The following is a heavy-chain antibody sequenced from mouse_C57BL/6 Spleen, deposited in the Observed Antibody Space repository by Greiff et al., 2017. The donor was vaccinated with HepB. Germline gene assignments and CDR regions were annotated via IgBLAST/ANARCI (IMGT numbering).Heavy chain of an antibody. CDR3: ARSKPSSGYVQFAY. V-gene: IGHV1-52*01. Sequence: QVQLQQPGAELVRPGSSVKLSCKASGYTFTSYWMHWVKQRPIQGLEWIGNIDPSDSETHYNQKFKDKATLTVDKSSSTAYMQLSSLTSEDSAVYYCARSKPSSGYVQFAYWGQGTLVTVSA. CDR1: GYTFTSYW. J-gene: IGHJ3*01. D-gene: IGHD3-2*02. CDR2: IDPSDSET.